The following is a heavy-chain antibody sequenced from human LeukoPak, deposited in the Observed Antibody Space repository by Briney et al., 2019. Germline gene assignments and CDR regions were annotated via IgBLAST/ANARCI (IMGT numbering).Heavy chain of an antibody. D-gene: IGHD3-10*01. V-gene: IGHV3-23*01. CDR2: ICDSGGST. CDR1: GFTFSSYA. Sequence: GGSLRLSCAASGFTFSSYAMSWVRQAPGKGLEWVAIICDSGGSTYYEASLKGRFTISRDKSKNPLYLQMNTLSAEDTAVYYCVKGLSGPVYYFDYWGQGTLVTVSS. J-gene: IGHJ4*02. CDR3: VKGLSGPVYYFDY.